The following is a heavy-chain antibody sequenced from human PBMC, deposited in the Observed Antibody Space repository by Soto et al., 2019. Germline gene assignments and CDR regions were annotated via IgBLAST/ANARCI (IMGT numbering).Heavy chain of an antibody. D-gene: IGHD4-4*01. CDR3: AKSRDGYSFYYFYGMDV. CDR2: ILYDGSNT. CDR1: GFTFSKFG. Sequence: QVQLVESGGGVVQPGRSLRLSCAASGFTFSKFGMHWVRQAPGKGLEWVAAILYDGSNTYYADSVKGRFTISRDNSKNTLYLEMNSLRAEDTAVYHCAKSRDGYSFYYFYGMDVWGQGTTVTVSS. J-gene: IGHJ6*02. V-gene: IGHV3-30*18.